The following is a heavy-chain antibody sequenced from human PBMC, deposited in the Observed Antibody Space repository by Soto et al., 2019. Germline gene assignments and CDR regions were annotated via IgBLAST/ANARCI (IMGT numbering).Heavy chain of an antibody. J-gene: IGHJ4*02. V-gene: IGHV4-31*03. CDR3: AGDVNASSCSQGFDY. CDR1: GDSVSSNNYY. CDR2: IHYSGDS. D-gene: IGHD2-21*01. Sequence: SETLSLTCTVIGDSVSSNNYYWSWIRQRPGKGLEWIGYIHYSGDSYDNPSLISRITMSMDVSKNQFSLNLSSVTAADTAIYYCAGDVNASSCSQGFDYWGQGTLVTVSS.